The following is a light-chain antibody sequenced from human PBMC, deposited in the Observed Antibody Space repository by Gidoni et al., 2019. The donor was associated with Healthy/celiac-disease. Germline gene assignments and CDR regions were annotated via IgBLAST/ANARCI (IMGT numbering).Light chain of an antibody. J-gene: IGLJ2*01. V-gene: IGLV1-51*01. Sequence: QSVFTQPPSVSAAPGQKVTISCSGSSSNTGNNYVSWYQQLPGKAPKLLIYDNNTRPSGIPDRFSGSKSGTSATLGITGLQTGDEADYYCGTWDSSLSAVFGGGTKLTVL. CDR1: SSNTGNNY. CDR2: DNN. CDR3: GTWDSSLSAV.